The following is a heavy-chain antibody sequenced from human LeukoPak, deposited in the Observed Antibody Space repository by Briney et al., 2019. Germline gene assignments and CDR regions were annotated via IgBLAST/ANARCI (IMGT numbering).Heavy chain of an antibody. CDR1: GGTFSSYA. V-gene: IGHV1-69*01. CDR3: ARGRLELAVYYFDY. J-gene: IGHJ4*02. D-gene: IGHD1-1*01. Sequence: VKVSCKASGGTFSSYAISWVRQAPGQGLEWMGGIIPIFGTANYAQKFQGRVTITADESTSTAYMELSSLRSEDTAVYYCARGRLELAVYYFDYWGQGTLVTVSS. CDR2: IIPIFGTA.